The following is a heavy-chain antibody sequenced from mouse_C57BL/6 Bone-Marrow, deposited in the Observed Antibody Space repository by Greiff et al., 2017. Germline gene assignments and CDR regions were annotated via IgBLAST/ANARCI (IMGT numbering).Heavy chain of an antibody. CDR1: GFTFSSYA. Sequence: EVQLVESGGGLVKPGGSLKLSCAASGFTFSSYAMSLVRPTPEKRLEWVATLSDGGSFHYSPDNVKGRFTISRDNAKNNLYLQMSHLKSEDTAMYYCARERYYGSSPWYFDVWGTGTTVTVSS. CDR3: ARERYYGSSPWYFDV. V-gene: IGHV5-4*01. D-gene: IGHD1-1*01. CDR2: LSDGGSFH. J-gene: IGHJ1*03.